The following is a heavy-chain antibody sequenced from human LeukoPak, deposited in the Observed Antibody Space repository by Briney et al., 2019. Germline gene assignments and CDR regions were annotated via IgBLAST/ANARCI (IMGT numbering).Heavy chain of an antibody. V-gene: IGHV3-74*01. CDR3: ATLSGSYDDY. Sequence: GGSLRLSCAASGFTFSKYWMHWVRQGPGKGLVWVSRINSDGSSTSYADSVKGRFTISRDNAKNTLYLQMNSLRAEDTAVYYCATLSGSYDDYWGQGTLVTVSS. CDR1: GFTFSKYW. D-gene: IGHD1-26*01. J-gene: IGHJ4*02. CDR2: INSDGSST.